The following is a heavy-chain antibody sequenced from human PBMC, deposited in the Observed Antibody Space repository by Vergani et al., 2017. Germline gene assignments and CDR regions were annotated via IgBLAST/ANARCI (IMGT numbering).Heavy chain of an antibody. V-gene: IGHV3-23*01. CDR2: ISVSGGST. CDR3: ARANPRNSGYDYLYFCHAMNV. CDR1: GFTFNHSA. D-gene: IGHD5-12*01. J-gene: IGHJ6*02. Sequence: EVQLLESGRALVQPGGSLRPSCAASGFTFNHSAMNWVRQAPGKGWEWVSGISVSGGSTSYAGSVKGLITISRDSFTKTLYLQKNRLSAGDTAVYYCARANPRNSGYDYLYFCHAMNVWGQGTTVTVSS.